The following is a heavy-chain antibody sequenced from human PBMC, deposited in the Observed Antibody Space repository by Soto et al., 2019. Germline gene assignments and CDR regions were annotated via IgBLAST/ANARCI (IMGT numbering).Heavy chain of an antibody. CDR2: IYSGCTT. V-gene: IGHV3-53*01. Sequence: GGSLRLSCSASGFTVSSNYMSCVRQAPGKGLEWVSVIYSGCTTYYADSVKGRFTISRDNSKNTLYLQMNSLRAEDTAVYYCARGRYDFWSGYPTYYYYGMDVWGQGTTVTVSS. CDR1: GFTVSSNY. D-gene: IGHD3-3*01. J-gene: IGHJ6*02. CDR3: ARGRYDFWSGYPTYYYYGMDV.